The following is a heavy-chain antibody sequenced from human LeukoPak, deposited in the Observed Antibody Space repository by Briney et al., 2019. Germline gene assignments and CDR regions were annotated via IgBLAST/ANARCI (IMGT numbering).Heavy chain of an antibody. D-gene: IGHD3-22*01. CDR2: IRSSPNGATT. CDR1: VFTFSVFA. Sequence: PGRSLRLSCTTSVFTFSVFAINCVRQAPGKGLEWVGLIRSSPNGATTEYAASVKGRFTISRDDSKNIAYLQMNRLKSEDTAVYYCTRNYNTQDFDYWGQGILVTVS. J-gene: IGHJ4*02. V-gene: IGHV3-49*04. CDR3: TRNYNTQDFDY.